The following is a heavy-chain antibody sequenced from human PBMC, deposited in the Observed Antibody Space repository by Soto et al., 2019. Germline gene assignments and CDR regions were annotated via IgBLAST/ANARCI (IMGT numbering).Heavy chain of an antibody. D-gene: IGHD4-17*01. CDR3: ARDTCIYGDYACSSDY. CDR1: GFTLSSYS. Sequence: GESLKISCAASGFTLSSYSMNWVRQAPGKGLEWVSSISSSSSYIYYADSVKGRFTISRDNAKNSLYLQMNSLRAEDTAVYYCARDTCIYGDYACSSDYWGQGTLVTVSS. V-gene: IGHV3-21*01. CDR2: ISSSSSYI. J-gene: IGHJ4*02.